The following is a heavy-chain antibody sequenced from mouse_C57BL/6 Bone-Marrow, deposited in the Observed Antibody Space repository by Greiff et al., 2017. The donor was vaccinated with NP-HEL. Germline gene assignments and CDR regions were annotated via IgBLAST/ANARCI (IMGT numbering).Heavy chain of an antibody. J-gene: IGHJ4*01. CDR2: ISSGGSYT. Sequence: EVMLVESGGDLVKPGGSLKLSCAASGFTFSSYGMSWVRQTPDKRLEWVATISSGGSYTYYPDSVKGRFTISRDNAKNTLYLQMSSLKSEYTAMYYCARHGWTRGYAMDYWGQGTSVTVSS. CDR1: GFTFSSYG. D-gene: IGHD3-3*01. CDR3: ARHGWTRGYAMDY. V-gene: IGHV5-6*01.